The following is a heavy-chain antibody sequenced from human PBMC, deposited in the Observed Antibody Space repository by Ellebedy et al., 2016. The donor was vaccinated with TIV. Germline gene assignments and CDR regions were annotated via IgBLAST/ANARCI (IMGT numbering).Heavy chain of an antibody. CDR2: ISWNSGSI. CDR3: AKDKLRYFDWLFSGFDY. D-gene: IGHD3-9*01. CDR1: GFTFDDYA. J-gene: IGHJ4*02. V-gene: IGHV3-9*01. Sequence: SLKISXAASGFTFDDYAMHWVRQAPGKGLEWVSGISWNSGSIGYADSVKGRFTISRDNAKNSLYLQMNSLRAEDTALYYCAKDKLRYFDWLFSGFDYWGQGTLVTVSS.